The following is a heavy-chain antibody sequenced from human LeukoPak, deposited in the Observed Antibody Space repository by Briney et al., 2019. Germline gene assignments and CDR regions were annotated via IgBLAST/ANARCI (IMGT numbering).Heavy chain of an antibody. CDR2: IYYSGST. D-gene: IGHD3-10*01. CDR3: ARGPLGLLWFGELRT. CDR1: GGSISSSSYY. J-gene: IGHJ5*02. Sequence: SETLSLTCTVSGGSISSSSYYWGWIRQPPGKGLEWIGSIYYSGSTYYNPSLKSRVTISVDTSKNQFSLKLSSVTAADTAVYYCARGPLGLLWFGELRTWGQGTLVTVSS. V-gene: IGHV4-39*07.